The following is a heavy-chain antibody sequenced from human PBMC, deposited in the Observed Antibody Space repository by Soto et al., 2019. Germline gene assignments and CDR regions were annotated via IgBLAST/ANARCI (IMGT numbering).Heavy chain of an antibody. CDR2: IWYDGTNK. J-gene: IGHJ4*02. D-gene: IGHD3-10*01. CDR1: GFTFSNYA. CDR3: AKDRDADDVGAPIDY. V-gene: IGHV3-33*06. Sequence: GGSLRLSCAASGFTFSNYAMHWVRQAPGKGLEWVAIIWYDGTNKFYADSVKGRFTISRDNSKNTLYLQMNSLRAEDTAVYYCAKDRDADDVGAPIDYWGQGTLVTVSS.